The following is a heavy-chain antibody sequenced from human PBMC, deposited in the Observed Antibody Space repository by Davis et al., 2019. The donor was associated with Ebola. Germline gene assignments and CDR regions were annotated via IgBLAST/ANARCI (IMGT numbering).Heavy chain of an antibody. CDR3: ARDRPAAIRSVNWFDP. D-gene: IGHD2-2*02. CDR2: ISAYNGNT. CDR1: SYTFTSYG. V-gene: IGHV1-18*01. Sequence: ASVKVSCKASSYTFTSYGISWVRQAPGQGLEWMGWISAYNGNTNYAQKLQGGVTMTTDTSRSTAYMELRSLRSDDTAVYYCARDRPAAIRSVNWFDPWGQGTLVTVSS. J-gene: IGHJ5*02.